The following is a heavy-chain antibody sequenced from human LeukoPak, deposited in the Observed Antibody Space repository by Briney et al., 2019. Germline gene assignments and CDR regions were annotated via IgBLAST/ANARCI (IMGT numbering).Heavy chain of an antibody. D-gene: IGHD3-10*01. CDR1: GGSISSGSYY. CDR3: AREGLNMVRGVIPKEAWGWFDP. CDR2: IYTRGST. V-gene: IGHV4-61*02. Sequence: SETLSLTCTVSGGSISSGSYYWSWIRQPAGKGLEWIGRIYTRGSTNYNPSLKSRVTISVDTSKNQFSLKLTSVTAADTAVYYCAREGLNMVRGVIPKEAWGWFDPWGQGTLVTVSS. J-gene: IGHJ5*02.